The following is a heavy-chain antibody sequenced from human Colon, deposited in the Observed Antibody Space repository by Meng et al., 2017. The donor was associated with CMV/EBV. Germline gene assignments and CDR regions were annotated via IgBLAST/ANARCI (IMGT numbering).Heavy chain of an antibody. CDR3: ARGAITYYYGSGYSDAFDF. Sequence: GGSLRLSCAASGFTFSDYYMSWIRQAPGKGLEWVSYISSSGSTIYYADSVKGRFTISRDNAKNSLYLQMNSLRAEDTAVYYCARGAITYYYGSGYSDAFDFRGQGTMVTVSS. D-gene: IGHD3-10*01. CDR2: ISSSGSTI. CDR1: GFTFSDYY. J-gene: IGHJ3*01. V-gene: IGHV3-11*04.